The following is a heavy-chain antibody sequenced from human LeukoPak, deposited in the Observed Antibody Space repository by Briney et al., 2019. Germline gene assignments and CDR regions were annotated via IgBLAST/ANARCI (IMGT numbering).Heavy chain of an antibody. CDR3: ARDPRQWHRALDI. Sequence: PGGSLTLSCAASGFIFSSYGMHGLRQAPGKGLEGVAVRWYNVTNKYYADSVKGRLTLYRDNSSNTQYLQMNSLRGEDTAVYYCARDPRQWHRALDIWGQGTMVTVSS. CDR1: GFIFSSYG. J-gene: IGHJ3*02. CDR2: RWYNVTNK. V-gene: IGHV3-33*01. D-gene: IGHD6-19*01.